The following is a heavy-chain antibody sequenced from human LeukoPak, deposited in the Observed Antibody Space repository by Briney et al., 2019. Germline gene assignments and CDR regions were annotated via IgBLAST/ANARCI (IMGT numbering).Heavy chain of an antibody. CDR1: GYTFTGYY. D-gene: IGHD5-12*01. CDR3: ARGVATDF. CDR2: INPNSGGT. J-gene: IGHJ4*02. Sequence: ASVKVSCKASGYTFTGYYMHWVRQAPGQGLEWMGWINPNSGGTDYAQKFQGRVTLTRNTSISTAYMELSSLRSEDTAVYYCARGVATDFWGQGTLVTVSS. V-gene: IGHV1-2*02.